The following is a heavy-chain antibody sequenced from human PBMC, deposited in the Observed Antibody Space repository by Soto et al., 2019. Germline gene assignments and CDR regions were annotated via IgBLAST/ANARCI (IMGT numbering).Heavy chain of an antibody. D-gene: IGHD1-1*01. J-gene: IGHJ4*02. V-gene: IGHV1-18*01. CDR1: GYTFTSYG. Sequence: QVQLVQSGAEVKKPGASVKVSCKASGYTFTSYGISWVRQAPGQGLEWMGWITVYIGNTNYAQKLQVRVTMTTATPTSTAYMELRSLRSDDTAVYYSARRSNDIDYWGQGTLVTLSS. CDR2: ITVYIGNT. CDR3: ARRSNDIDY.